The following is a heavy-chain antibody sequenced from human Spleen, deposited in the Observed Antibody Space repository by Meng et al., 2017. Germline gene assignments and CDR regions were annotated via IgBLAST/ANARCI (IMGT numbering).Heavy chain of an antibody. D-gene: IGHD6-25*01. CDR2: INPKSGDT. Sequence: ASVKVSCKTPGGIFRNSVVGWVRQAPGQGLEWMGRINPKSGDTHYAQKFQARVTMTGDTSISTAYMELSGLRSDDTAMYYCARDEDISAAGKLFGDYWGQGTLVTVSS. V-gene: IGHV1-2*06. CDR1: GGIFRNSV. CDR3: ARDEDISAAGKLFGDY. J-gene: IGHJ4*02.